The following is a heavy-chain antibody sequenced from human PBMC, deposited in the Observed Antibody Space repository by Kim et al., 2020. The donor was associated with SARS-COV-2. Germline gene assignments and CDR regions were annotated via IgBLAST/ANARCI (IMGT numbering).Heavy chain of an antibody. D-gene: IGHD6-13*01. Sequence: NYNPSLKSRVTRSVDTSKNQFSLKLSSVTAADTAVYYCARGGYSSSTFDYWGQGTLVTVSS. J-gene: IGHJ4*02. CDR3: ARGGYSSSTFDY. V-gene: IGHV4-59*09.